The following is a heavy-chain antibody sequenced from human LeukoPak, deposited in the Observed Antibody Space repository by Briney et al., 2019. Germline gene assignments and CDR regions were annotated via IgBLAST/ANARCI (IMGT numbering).Heavy chain of an antibody. CDR3: ARAGYYYDSSGYPQYFQH. V-gene: IGHV1-69*13. CDR1: GYAFTEYA. D-gene: IGHD3-22*01. CDR2: IIPIFGTA. J-gene: IGHJ1*01. Sequence: GASVKVSCKASGYAFTEYAMNWVRQAPGQGLEWMGGIIPIFGTANYAQKFQGRVTITADESTSTAYMELSSLRSEDTAVYYCARAGYYYDSSGYPQYFQHWGQGTLVTVSS.